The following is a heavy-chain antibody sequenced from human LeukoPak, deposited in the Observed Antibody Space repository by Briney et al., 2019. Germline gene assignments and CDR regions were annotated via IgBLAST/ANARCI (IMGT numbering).Heavy chain of an antibody. CDR1: GGSISSSSTYN. D-gene: IGHD5-18*01. J-gene: IGHJ4*02. CDR3: ARTIVDSAIVGAY. CDR2: IYHSGST. V-gene: IGHV4-39*07. Sequence: SETLSLTCTVSGGSISSSSTYNWGWIRQPPGKGLEWIGSIYHSGSTYYNPSLKSRVTVSVDTSKNQFSLRLNSVTAADTAMYYCARTIVDSAIVGAYWGQGTLVTVSS.